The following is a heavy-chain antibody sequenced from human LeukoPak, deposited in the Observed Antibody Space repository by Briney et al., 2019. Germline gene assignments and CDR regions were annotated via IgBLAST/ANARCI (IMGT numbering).Heavy chain of an antibody. D-gene: IGHD3-3*01. CDR3: ARVGLGITIFGVVKDAFDI. Sequence: PGGSLRLSCAASGFTLSSYWMSWVRQAPGKGLEWVANIKQDGSEKYYVDSAKGRFTISRDNAKNSLYLQMDSLRAEDTAVYYCARVGLGITIFGVVKDAFDIWGQGTMVTVSS. J-gene: IGHJ3*02. CDR2: IKQDGSEK. V-gene: IGHV3-7*01. CDR1: GFTLSSYW.